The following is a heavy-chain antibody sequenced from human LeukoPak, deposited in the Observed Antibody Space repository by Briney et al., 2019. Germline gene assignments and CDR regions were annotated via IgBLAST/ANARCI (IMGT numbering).Heavy chain of an antibody. CDR2: ISYNGDNA. J-gene: IGHJ4*02. V-gene: IGHV3-30*03. Sequence: PGGSLRLSCIASGFTFRSYGMHWVRQAPGQGLEWVAFISYNGDNAYYADSVKGRFTVSRDNSRDTLSLEMDSLRTEDTAVYYCARDWYGGNSFDYFDYWGQGTLVTVSS. CDR3: ARDWYGGNSFDYFDY. CDR1: GFTFRSYG. D-gene: IGHD4-23*01.